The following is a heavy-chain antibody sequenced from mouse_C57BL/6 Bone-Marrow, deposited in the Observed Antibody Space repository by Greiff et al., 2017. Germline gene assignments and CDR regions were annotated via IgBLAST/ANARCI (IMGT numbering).Heavy chain of an antibody. CDR1: GYTFTSYW. CDR2: IDPSDSYT. D-gene: IGHD1-1*01. Sequence: QFQLQQPGAELVKPGASVKLSCKASGYTFTSYWMQWVKQRPGQGLEWIGEIDPSDSYTNYNQKFKGKATLTVDTSSSTAYMQLSSLTSEDSAVYYCAREGLLRSLAMDYWGQGTSVTVSS. CDR3: AREGLLRSLAMDY. V-gene: IGHV1-50*01. J-gene: IGHJ4*01.